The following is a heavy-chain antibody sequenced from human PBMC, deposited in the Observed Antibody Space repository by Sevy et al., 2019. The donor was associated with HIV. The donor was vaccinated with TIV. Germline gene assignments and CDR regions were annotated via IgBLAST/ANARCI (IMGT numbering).Heavy chain of an antibody. V-gene: IGHV3-11*01. J-gene: IGHJ4*02. CDR2: ISSGGTTM. D-gene: IGHD1-1*01. CDR3: ARVRYNYGSYYFDY. Sequence: GGSLRLSCAASRFTFSDYYMSWIRQAPGKGLEWVSYISSGGTTMYYADSLKGRFAISRDNAKNSLYLQMNSLRAEDTAVYYCARVRYNYGSYYFDYWGQGTLVTVSS. CDR1: RFTFSDYY.